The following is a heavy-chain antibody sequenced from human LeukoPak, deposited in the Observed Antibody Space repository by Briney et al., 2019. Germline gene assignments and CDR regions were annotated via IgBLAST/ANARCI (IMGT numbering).Heavy chain of an antibody. J-gene: IGHJ6*02. CDR2: IKSKTDGGTT. D-gene: IGHD6-13*01. Sequence: WIRQAPGKGLEWVGRIKSKTDGGTTDYAAPVKGRFTISRDDSKNTLYLQMNSLKTEDTAVYYCIRAAAGLMDVWGQGTTVTVSS. CDR3: IRAAAGLMDV. V-gene: IGHV3-15*01.